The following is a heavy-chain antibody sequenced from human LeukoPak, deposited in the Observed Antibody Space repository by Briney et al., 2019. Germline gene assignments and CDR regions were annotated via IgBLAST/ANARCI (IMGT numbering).Heavy chain of an antibody. CDR2: ISYDGSNK. D-gene: IGHD1-26*01. CDR1: GFTFSSYG. V-gene: IGHV3-30*18. J-gene: IGHJ4*02. Sequence: GGSLRLSCAAAGFTFSSYGMQWVRQAPGKGLEWVAVISYDGSNKYYADSVKGRFTISRDNSKNTLYLQMNGLRAEDTAVYYCAKYSGSYYLDYWGQGTLVTVSS. CDR3: AKYSGSYYLDY.